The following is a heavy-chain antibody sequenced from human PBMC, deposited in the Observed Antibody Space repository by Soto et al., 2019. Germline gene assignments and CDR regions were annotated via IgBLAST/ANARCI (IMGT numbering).Heavy chain of an antibody. D-gene: IGHD3-22*01. J-gene: IGHJ4*02. CDR1: GFTFSSYG. CDR3: AKDSSPHYYDSSGYEYPLPPDY. CDR2: ISYDGSNK. Sequence: GGSLRLSCAASGFTFSSYGMHWVRQAPGKGLEWVAVISYDGSNKYYADSVKGRFTISRDNSKNTLYLQMNSLRAEDTAVYYCAKDSSPHYYDSSGYEYPLPPDYWGQGTLVTVSS. V-gene: IGHV3-30*18.